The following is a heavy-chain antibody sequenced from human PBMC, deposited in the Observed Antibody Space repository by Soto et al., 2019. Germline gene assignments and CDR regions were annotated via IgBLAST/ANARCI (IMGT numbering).Heavy chain of an antibody. CDR2: ISGSGGST. Sequence: RLSCAASGFTFSSYAMSGVRQAPVKGLEWVSAISGSGGSTYYADSVKGRFTISRDNSKNTLYLQMNSLRAEDTAVYYCAKGNEAAYYDILTGYYREYYFDYWDQGTLVTVFS. V-gene: IGHV3-23*01. J-gene: IGHJ4*02. D-gene: IGHD3-9*01. CDR3: AKGNEAAYYDILTGYYREYYFDY. CDR1: GFTFSSYA.